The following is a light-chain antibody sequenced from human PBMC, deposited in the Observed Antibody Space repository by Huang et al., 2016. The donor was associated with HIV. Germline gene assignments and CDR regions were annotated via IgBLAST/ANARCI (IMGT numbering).Light chain of an antibody. CDR3: QQRSNWPPIT. CDR1: QSVSSY. J-gene: IGKJ5*01. CDR2: DTS. V-gene: IGKV3-11*01. Sequence: ELVLTQSPATLSLSPGERATLSCRASQSVSSYLAWYQQKPGQAPRLLIYDTSNRATGIPARFSGSGSGTDFTLTISSLEPEDFAVYYCQQRSNWPPITLGQGTRLEIK.